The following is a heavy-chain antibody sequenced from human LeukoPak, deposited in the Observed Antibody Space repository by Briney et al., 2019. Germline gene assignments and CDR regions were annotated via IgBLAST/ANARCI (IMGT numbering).Heavy chain of an antibody. J-gene: IGHJ6*02. V-gene: IGHV3-48*04. CDR3: ARLRYYGMDV. Sequence: GGSLRLSCAASGITFSGYDMSWVRQAPGKGLEWVSYTSSSSSTIYYADSVESRFIISRDNAKNSLYLQMNSLRAEDTAVYYCARLRYYGMDVWGQGTTVTVSS. CDR1: GITFSGYD. CDR2: TSSSSSTI.